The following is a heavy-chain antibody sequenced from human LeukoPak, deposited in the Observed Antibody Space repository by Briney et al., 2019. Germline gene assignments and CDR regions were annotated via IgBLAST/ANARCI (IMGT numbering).Heavy chain of an antibody. Sequence: SVKVSRKASVGTFINYAISWVRQAPGQGLEWMGRIIPILGIANYAQKFQGRVTMTTDTSTSTAYMELRSLRSDDTAVYYCAVRNRSSWSPFDFWGQGTLVTVSS. CDR3: AVRNRSSWSPFDF. D-gene: IGHD6-13*01. CDR2: IIPILGIA. J-gene: IGHJ4*02. CDR1: VGTFINYA. V-gene: IGHV1-69*04.